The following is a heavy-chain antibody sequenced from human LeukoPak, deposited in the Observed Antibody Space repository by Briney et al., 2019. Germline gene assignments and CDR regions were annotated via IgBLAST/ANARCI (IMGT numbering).Heavy chain of an antibody. V-gene: IGHV3-30*02. J-gene: IGHJ4*02. CDR2: IRYDGSNK. CDR3: AKEDYSSSWYFDY. CDR1: GFTFSSYG. Sequence: GGSLRLSCAASGFTFSSYGMHWVRQAPGKGLEWVAFIRYDGSNKYYADSVKGRFTISRDNSKNTLYLQMNSLRAEDTAVYYCAKEDYSSSWYFDYWGQGTLVTVSS. D-gene: IGHD6-13*01.